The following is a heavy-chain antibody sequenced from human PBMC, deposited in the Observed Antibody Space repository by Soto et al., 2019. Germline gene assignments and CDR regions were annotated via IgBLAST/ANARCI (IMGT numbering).Heavy chain of an antibody. CDR1: GGSFSDYY. CDR2: IYHSGST. Sequence: SETLSLTCAVYGGSFSDYYWSWIRQPPGKGLEWIGEIYHSGSTNYNPSLKSRVTISVDTSKNQVSLKLSSVTAADTAVYYCARGGAGVTENCFDPWGQGTLVTVSS. D-gene: IGHD3-10*01. V-gene: IGHV4-34*01. J-gene: IGHJ5*02. CDR3: ARGGAGVTENCFDP.